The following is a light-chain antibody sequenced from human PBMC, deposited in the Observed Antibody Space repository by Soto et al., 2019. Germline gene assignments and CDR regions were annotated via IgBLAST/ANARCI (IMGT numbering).Light chain of an antibody. V-gene: IGKV3-20*01. J-gene: IGKJ1*01. CDR1: QSVKSSY. Sequence: ETVLTQSPGTLSLSPGERAILSCRASQSVKSSYLAWYQQKPGQAPRLLIYGVSTRATATPDRFSGSGSGTDFTLTISRLEPEDFAVYYCQQYANSPRTFGQGTKV. CDR3: QQYANSPRT. CDR2: GVS.